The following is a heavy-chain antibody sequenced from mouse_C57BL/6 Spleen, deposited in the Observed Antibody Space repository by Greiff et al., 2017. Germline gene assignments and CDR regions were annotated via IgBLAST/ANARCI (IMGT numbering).Heavy chain of an antibody. CDR1: GYTFTSYW. J-gene: IGHJ2*01. V-gene: IGHV1-52*01. CDR2: IDPSDSET. Sequence: QVQLQQPGAELVRPGSSVKLSCKASGYTFTSYWMHWVKQRPIQGLEWIGNIDPSDSETHYNQKFKDKATLTVDKSSSTAYMQLSSLTSEDSAVYYCARLDDGYYNYRGQGTTLTVSS. D-gene: IGHD2-3*01. CDR3: ARLDDGYYNY.